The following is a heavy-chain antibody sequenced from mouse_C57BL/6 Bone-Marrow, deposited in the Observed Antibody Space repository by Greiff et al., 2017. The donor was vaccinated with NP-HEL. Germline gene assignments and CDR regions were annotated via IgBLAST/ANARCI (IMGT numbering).Heavy chain of an antibody. CDR2: IDPSDSYT. Sequence: VQLQQPGAELVMPGASVKLSCKASGYTFTSYWMHWVKQRPGQGLEWIGEIDPSDSYTNYNQKFKGKSTLTVDKSSSTAYMQLSSLTSEDSAVYYCAREGNWDFDYWGQGTTLTVSS. J-gene: IGHJ2*01. CDR3: AREGNWDFDY. CDR1: GYTFTSYW. D-gene: IGHD4-1*01. V-gene: IGHV1-69*01.